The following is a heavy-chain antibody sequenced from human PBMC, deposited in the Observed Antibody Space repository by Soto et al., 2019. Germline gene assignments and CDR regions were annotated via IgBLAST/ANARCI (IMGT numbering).Heavy chain of an antibody. CDR3: ARDRQLWFGDNWFDP. Sequence: SETLSLTCTVSGGSISSGGYYWSWIRQHPGKGLEWIGYIYYSGSTYYNPSLKSRVTISVDTSKNQFSLKLSSVTAADTAVYYCARDRQLWFGDNWFDPWGQGTLVTV. J-gene: IGHJ5*02. D-gene: IGHD3-10*01. CDR1: GGSISSGGYY. CDR2: IYYSGST. V-gene: IGHV4-31*03.